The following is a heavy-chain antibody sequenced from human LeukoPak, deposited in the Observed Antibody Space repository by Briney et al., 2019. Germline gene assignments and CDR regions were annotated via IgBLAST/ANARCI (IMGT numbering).Heavy chain of an antibody. J-gene: IGHJ3*02. D-gene: IGHD1-26*01. V-gene: IGHV4-59*01. CDR2: ISYSGST. CDR3: ARETRLHSGSYSNDAFDI. CDR1: GGSISSYY. Sequence: SETLSLTCTVSGGSISSYYWSWIRQPPGKGLEWIGNISYSGSTDYNPSLKSRVTISLDTSKNQFSLRLSSVTAADTAVYYCARETRLHSGSYSNDAFDIWGQGTMVTVSS.